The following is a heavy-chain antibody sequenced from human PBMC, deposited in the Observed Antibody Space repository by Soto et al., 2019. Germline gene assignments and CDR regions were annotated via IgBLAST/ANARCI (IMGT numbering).Heavy chain of an antibody. V-gene: IGHV1-69*05. CDR3: ARGYYYDSSGYYNYYYGMGV. CDR1: GGTFSSYA. D-gene: IGHD3-22*01. J-gene: IGHJ6*02. Sequence: QVQLVQSGAEVKKPGSSVKVSCKASGGTFSSYAISWVRQAPGQGLEWMGGIIPIFGTANYAQKFQGRVTMTPDEPTSTAYMELSSLRSEDTAVYYCARGYYYDSSGYYNYYYGMGVWGQGTTVTVSS. CDR2: IIPIFGTA.